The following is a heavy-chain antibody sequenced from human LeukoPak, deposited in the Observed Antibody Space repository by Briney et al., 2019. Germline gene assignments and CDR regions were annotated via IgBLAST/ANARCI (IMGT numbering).Heavy chain of an antibody. CDR1: GSTFSSYD. J-gene: IGHJ4*02. CDR3: AKDSTVTPNY. V-gene: IGHV3-23*01. Sequence: GGSLRLSCAASGSTFSSYDMSWVRQAPGKGLEWVSSLTTDGGSTYYADSVKGRFTISRDNSKNTLYLQMNSLRAEDTAVYYCAKDSTVTPNYWGQGTLVTVSS. CDR2: LTTDGGST. D-gene: IGHD4-17*01.